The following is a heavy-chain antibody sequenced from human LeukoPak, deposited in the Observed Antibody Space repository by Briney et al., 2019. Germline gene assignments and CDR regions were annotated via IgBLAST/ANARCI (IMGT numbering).Heavy chain of an antibody. CDR3: AKGQWLVDPIDFDY. CDR1: GFSFINYG. CDR2: ISNDGSNK. V-gene: IGHV3-30*18. J-gene: IGHJ4*02. D-gene: IGHD6-19*01. Sequence: GGSLRLSCAASGFSFINYGIHWVRQAPGKGLEWVAVISNDGSNKHYADSVKGRFTISRDNSKSTVYLHMNSLRAEDTAVYYCAKGQWLVDPIDFDYWGQGTLVTVSS.